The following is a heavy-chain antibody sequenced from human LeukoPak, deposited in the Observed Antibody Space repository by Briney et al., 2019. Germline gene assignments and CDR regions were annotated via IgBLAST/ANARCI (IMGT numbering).Heavy chain of an antibody. CDR1: GGSLSSYY. CDR3: ARAGEEWLWYFDY. Sequence: PSETLSLTCTVSGGSLSSYYWSWLRQPAEKGLEWIVRIYTSGSTNYNPSLKSRVTMSVDTSKNQFSLKLSSVPAADTAVYYCARAGEEWLWYFDYGGQSTVVTVSS. D-gene: IGHD6-19*01. J-gene: IGHJ4*02. V-gene: IGHV4-4*07. CDR2: IYTSGST.